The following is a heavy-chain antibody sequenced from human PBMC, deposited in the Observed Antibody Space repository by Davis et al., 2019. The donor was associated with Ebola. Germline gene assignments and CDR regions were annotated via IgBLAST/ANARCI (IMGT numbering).Heavy chain of an antibody. CDR1: GFTFSSYS. CDR3: ARRYGVQGVIREYDYTKPFDY. CDR2: ISSSSSYI. D-gene: IGHD3-10*01. V-gene: IGHV3-21*01. Sequence: GGSLRLSCAASGFTFSSYSMNWVRQAPGKGLEWVSSISSSSSYIYYADSVKGRFTISRDNAKNSLYLQMNSLRAEDTAVYYCARRYGVQGVIREYDYTKPFDYWGQGTLVTVSS. J-gene: IGHJ4*02.